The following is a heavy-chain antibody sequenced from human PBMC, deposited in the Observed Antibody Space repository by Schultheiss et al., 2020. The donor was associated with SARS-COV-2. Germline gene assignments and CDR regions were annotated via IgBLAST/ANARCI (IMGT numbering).Heavy chain of an antibody. CDR1: GYTFTGYY. CDR3: ARGQLWSYWYFDL. D-gene: IGHD5-18*01. V-gene: IGHV1-18*04. J-gene: IGHJ2*01. Sequence: ASVKVSCKASGYTFTGYYMHWVRQAPGQGLEWMGWINPNSGNTNYAQKLQGRVTMTTDTSTSTAYMELRSLRSDDTAVYYCARGQLWSYWYFDLWGRGTLVTVSS. CDR2: INPNSGNT.